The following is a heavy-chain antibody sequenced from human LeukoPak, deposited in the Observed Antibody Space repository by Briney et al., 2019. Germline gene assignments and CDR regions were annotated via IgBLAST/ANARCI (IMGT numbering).Heavy chain of an antibody. CDR1: RDSLSSYY. CDR2: IYYSGST. Sequence: SETLSVTCPVSRDSLSSYYWSWLRQPPSEGLAWIGSIYYSGSTNYNPSLESRVTISVDTSKNQFSLKVSFVAAADTALYYCARHGVSGWYEAFDIWGQGTMVTVSS. J-gene: IGHJ3*02. D-gene: IGHD6-19*01. CDR3: ARHGVSGWYEAFDI. V-gene: IGHV4-59*08.